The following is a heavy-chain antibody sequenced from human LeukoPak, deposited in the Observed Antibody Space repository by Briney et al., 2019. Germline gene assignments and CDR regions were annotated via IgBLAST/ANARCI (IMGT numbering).Heavy chain of an antibody. Sequence: GGSLRLSCAASGFTFRSYGMHWVRQAPGKGLEWVAVIWYDGSNKYYADSVKGRFTISRDNSKNTLYLQMNSLRAEDTAVYYCVKEDRKSGYDPLDYWGQGTLVTVSS. J-gene: IGHJ4*02. D-gene: IGHD5-12*01. V-gene: IGHV3-30*02. CDR1: GFTFRSYG. CDR2: IWYDGSNK. CDR3: VKEDRKSGYDPLDY.